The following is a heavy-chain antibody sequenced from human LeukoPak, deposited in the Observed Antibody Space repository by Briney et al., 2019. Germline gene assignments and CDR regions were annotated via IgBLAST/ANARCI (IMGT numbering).Heavy chain of an antibody. CDR3: ARGSITVVPAFDI. V-gene: IGHV4-59*12. CDR2: IYYTGST. CDR1: GGSLSTYY. Sequence: PSETLSLTCTVSGGSLSTYYWSWIRQPPGKGLEWIACIYYTGSTSYNPSLKSRGTMSVDTSKNQFSLRLTSVTAADTAVYYCARGSITVVPAFDIWGQGTVVTVSS. D-gene: IGHD4-23*01. J-gene: IGHJ3*02.